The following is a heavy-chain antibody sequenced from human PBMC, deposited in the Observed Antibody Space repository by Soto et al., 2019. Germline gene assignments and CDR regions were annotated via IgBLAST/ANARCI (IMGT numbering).Heavy chain of an antibody. CDR3: ARGGGYYDSSGLYCYGMDV. V-gene: IGHV3-21*01. J-gene: IGHJ6*02. D-gene: IGHD3-22*01. CDR1: GFTFSSYS. CDR2: ISSSSSYI. Sequence: GGSLRLSCAASGFTFSSYSMNWVRQAPGKGLEWVSSISSSSSYIYYADSVKGRFTISRDNAKNSLYLQMNSLRAEDTAVYYCARGGGYYDSSGLYCYGMDVWGQGTTVTVSS.